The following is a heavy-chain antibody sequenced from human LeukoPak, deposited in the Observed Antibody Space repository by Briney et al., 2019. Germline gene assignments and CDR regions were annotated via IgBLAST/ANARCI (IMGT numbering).Heavy chain of an antibody. J-gene: IGHJ4*02. V-gene: IGHV4-59*01. Sequence: KSSETLSLTCSVSGGSIKTYYWTWIRQPPGKGLEWIGYIHYSGSTDSNPSLMGRVTISLATSKSQFSLELRSVTAADTAVYYCVRDQSEFDSWGQGTVVTVSS. CDR2: IHYSGST. CDR3: VRDQSEFDS. CDR1: GGSIKTYY.